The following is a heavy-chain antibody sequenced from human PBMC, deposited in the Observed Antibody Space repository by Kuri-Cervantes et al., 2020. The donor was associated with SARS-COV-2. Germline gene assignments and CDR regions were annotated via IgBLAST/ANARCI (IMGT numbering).Heavy chain of an antibody. CDR1: GGSISSYY. CDR3: ASGNDSSHHETMYYFDY. Sequence: GSLRLSCTVSGGSISSYYWSWIRQPPGKGLGWIGEINHSGSTNYNPSLKSRVTISVDTSKNQFSLKLSSVTAADTAVYYCASGNDSSHHETMYYFDYWGQGTLVTVSS. D-gene: IGHD6-13*01. V-gene: IGHV4-34*01. J-gene: IGHJ4*02. CDR2: INHSGST.